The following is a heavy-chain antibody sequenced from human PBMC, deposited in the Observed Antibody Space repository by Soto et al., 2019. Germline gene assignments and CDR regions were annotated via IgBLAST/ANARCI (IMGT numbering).Heavy chain of an antibody. Sequence: QVQLVQSGAEVKKTGASVKVSCKASGYTFTNHGISWVRQAPGQGLEWLGWISGHNGNTKYAQRLQGRVTMTTDTSTSTAYMELRSLKSDDTAVYYCARDLYPLAYYFDYWGQGTLGTVSS. CDR1: GYTFTNHG. CDR3: ARDLYPLAYYFDY. CDR2: ISGHNGNT. V-gene: IGHV1-18*01. J-gene: IGHJ4*02.